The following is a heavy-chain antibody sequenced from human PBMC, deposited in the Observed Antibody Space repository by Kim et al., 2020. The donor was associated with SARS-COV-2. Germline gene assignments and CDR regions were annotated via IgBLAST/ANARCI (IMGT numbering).Heavy chain of an antibody. J-gene: IGHJ6*02. V-gene: IGHV1-69*13. Sequence: SVKVSCKASGGTFSSYAISWVRQAPGQGLEWMGGIIPIFGTANYAQKFQGRVTITADESTSTAYIELSSLRSEDTAVYYCARDGEGSSSGGVYYYYYGMDVWGQGTTVTVSS. CDR3: ARDGEGSSSGGVYYYYYGMDV. D-gene: IGHD6-6*01. CDR2: IIPIFGTA. CDR1: GGTFSSYA.